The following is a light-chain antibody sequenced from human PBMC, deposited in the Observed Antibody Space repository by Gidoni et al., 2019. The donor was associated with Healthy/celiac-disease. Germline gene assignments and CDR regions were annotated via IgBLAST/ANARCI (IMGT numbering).Light chain of an antibody. CDR3: QQSYSTLGLT. Sequence: DIQMTQSPSSLSASVGDRVTITCRASQSISSYLNWYQQKPGKAPKLLIYAASSLQSGVPSRFSGSGSGTDFTLTISSLRPEDFATYYCQQSYSTLGLTFXGXTKVXIK. J-gene: IGKJ4*01. CDR1: QSISSY. V-gene: IGKV1-39*01. CDR2: AAS.